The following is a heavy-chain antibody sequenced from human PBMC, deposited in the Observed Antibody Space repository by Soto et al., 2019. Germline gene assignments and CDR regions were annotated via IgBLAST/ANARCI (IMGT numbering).Heavy chain of an antibody. V-gene: IGHV3-66*01. CDR1: GFTFSSYA. J-gene: IGHJ4*02. CDR3: ARDYQPTRGSVFDY. Sequence: PGGSLRLSCAASGFTFSSYAMSWVRQAPGKGPEWVSLIYADGSTFYADSVQGRFTTSRDNSKNTLFLQMNSVRVEDTAVYYCARDYQPTRGSVFDYWGQGALVTVSS. CDR2: IYADGST. D-gene: IGHD1-1*01.